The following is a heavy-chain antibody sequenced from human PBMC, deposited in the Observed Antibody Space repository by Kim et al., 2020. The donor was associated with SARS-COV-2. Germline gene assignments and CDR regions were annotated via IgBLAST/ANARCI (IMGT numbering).Heavy chain of an antibody. CDR3: ARGWRRRRGAILTGYSNFDY. CDR1: GGSFSGYY. J-gene: IGHJ4*02. D-gene: IGHD3-9*01. V-gene: IGHV4-34*01. CDR2: INHSGST. Sequence: SETLSLTCAVYGGSFSGYYWSWIRQPPGKGLEWIGEINHSGSTNYNPSLKSRVTISVDTSKNQFSLKLSSVTAADTAVYYCARGWRRRRGAILTGYSNFDYWGQGTLVTVSS.